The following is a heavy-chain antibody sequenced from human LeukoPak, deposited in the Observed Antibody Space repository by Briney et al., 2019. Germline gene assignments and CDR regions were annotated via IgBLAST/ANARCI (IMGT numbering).Heavy chain of an antibody. CDR2: INQDGSEK. Sequence: GGSLRLSCAASRTTFIHYWMSWVRQAPGKGLEWVANINQDGSEKYYVDSVKGRFIISRDNAENSVHLHMNSLRADDTAVYYCARDVRNRVGLNYYHQYMDVWGKGTTVTVSS. CDR3: ARDVRNRVGLNYYHQYMDV. J-gene: IGHJ6*03. CDR1: RTTFIHYW. V-gene: IGHV3-7*01. D-gene: IGHD1-26*01.